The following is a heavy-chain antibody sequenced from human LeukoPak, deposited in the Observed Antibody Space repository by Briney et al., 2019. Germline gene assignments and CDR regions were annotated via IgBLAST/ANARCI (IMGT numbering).Heavy chain of an antibody. Sequence: LGASVKVSCKASGYTFTGYYMHWVRQAPGQGLEWMGWINPNSGGTNYAQKFQGRVTMTRDTSISTAYMELSRLRSDDTAVYYCARDFSIAARPLGWYFDLWGRGTLVTVSS. V-gene: IGHV1-2*03. D-gene: IGHD6-6*01. CDR2: INPNSGGT. CDR1: GYTFTGYY. CDR3: ARDFSIAARPLGWYFDL. J-gene: IGHJ2*01.